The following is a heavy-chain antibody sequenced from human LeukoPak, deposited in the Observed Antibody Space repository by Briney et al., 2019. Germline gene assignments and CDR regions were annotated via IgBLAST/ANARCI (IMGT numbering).Heavy chain of an antibody. J-gene: IGHJ6*03. CDR1: GGTFSSYA. D-gene: IGHD3-3*01. Sequence: SVKVSCKASGGTFSSYAISWVRQAPGQGLEWMGGIIPIFGTANYAQKFQGRVTITADKSTSTAYMELSSLRSEDTAVYYCARARGKFGVTYYYYCMDVWGKGTTVTVSS. CDR3: ARARGKFGVTYYYYCMDV. V-gene: IGHV1-69*06. CDR2: IIPIFGTA.